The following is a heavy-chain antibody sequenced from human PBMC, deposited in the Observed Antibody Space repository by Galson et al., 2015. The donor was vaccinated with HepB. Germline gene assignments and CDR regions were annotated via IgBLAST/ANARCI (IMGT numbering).Heavy chain of an antibody. CDR1: GFTFSSYA. CDR2: ISGSGGST. D-gene: IGHD3-22*01. V-gene: IGHV3-23*01. Sequence: SLRLSCAASGFTFSSYAMSWVRQAPGKGLEWVSAISGSGGSTYYADSVKGRFTISRDNSKNTLYLQMNSLRSDDTAVYYCARDRAGYYYDSSGYTNDLGYWGQGTLVTVSS. CDR3: ARDRAGYYYDSSGYTNDLGY. J-gene: IGHJ4*02.